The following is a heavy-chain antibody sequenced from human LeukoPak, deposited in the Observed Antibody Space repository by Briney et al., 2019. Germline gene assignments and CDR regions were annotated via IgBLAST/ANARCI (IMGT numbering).Heavy chain of an antibody. Sequence: GGSLTHSCAASGFTLSTLWMAWAPPAPEKGGEGVAKLMEEGSEKEYVDSVKGRFTIYRDNATSSLRLQMNYLRAGDTAVYYCARMHRDTGYRPFDIWGQGTMVAVSS. D-gene: IGHD5-18*01. CDR2: LMEEGSEK. CDR1: GFTLSTLW. V-gene: IGHV3-7*01. CDR3: ARMHRDTGYRPFDI. J-gene: IGHJ3*02.